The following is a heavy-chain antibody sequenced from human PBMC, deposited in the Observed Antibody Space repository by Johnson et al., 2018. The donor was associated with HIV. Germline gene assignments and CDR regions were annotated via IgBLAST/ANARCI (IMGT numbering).Heavy chain of an antibody. CDR2: ISWDGGST. CDR1: GFNFNDYG. J-gene: IGHJ3*02. D-gene: IGHD1-26*01. CDR3: AKDRKLRRGKGGWVENAFDI. Sequence: EVHLVESGGGLVQPGRSLRLSCAASGFNFNDYGMHWVRQVPGKGLEWVSLISWDGGSTYYADSVKGRFTISRGNSKNSLYLQMNSLRAEDTALYYCAKDRKLRRGKGGWVENAFDIWGQGTMVTVSS. V-gene: IGHV3-43D*03.